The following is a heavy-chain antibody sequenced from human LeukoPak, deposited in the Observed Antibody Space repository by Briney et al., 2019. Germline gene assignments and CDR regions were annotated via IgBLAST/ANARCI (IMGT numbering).Heavy chain of an antibody. D-gene: IGHD6-13*01. CDR2: IRYDGSNK. Sequence: GGSLRLSCAASGFTFSSYGMHWVRQAPGKGLEWVAFIRYDGSNKYYTDSVKGRFTISRDNSKNTLYLQMNSLRAEDTAVYYCARVGSSSWYWGYVDYWGQGTLVTVSS. CDR3: ARVGSSSWYWGYVDY. CDR1: GFTFSSYG. J-gene: IGHJ4*02. V-gene: IGHV3-30*02.